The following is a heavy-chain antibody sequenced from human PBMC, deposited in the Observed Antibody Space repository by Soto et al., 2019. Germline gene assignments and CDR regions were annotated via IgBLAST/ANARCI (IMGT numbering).Heavy chain of an antibody. CDR1: GYTFTSYA. Sequence: ASVKVSCKASGYTFTSYAMHWVRQAPGQRLEWMGWINAGNGNTKYSQKFQGRFTISRDISKSTLYLQMNSLRVEDTALYYCAKDREGGPWPHYYFDYWGQGTLVTVSS. D-gene: IGHD1-26*01. CDR3: AKDREGGPWPHYYFDY. CDR2: INAGNGNT. J-gene: IGHJ4*02. V-gene: IGHV1-3*01.